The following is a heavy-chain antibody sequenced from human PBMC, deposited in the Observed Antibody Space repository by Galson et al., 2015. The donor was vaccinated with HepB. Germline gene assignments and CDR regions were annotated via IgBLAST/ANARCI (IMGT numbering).Heavy chain of an antibody. J-gene: IGHJ3*02. CDR3: AIAYEMDTLFLGYDAFDI. CDR1: GFTFINYA. Sequence: SLRLSCAASGFTFINYAMTWVRQAPGKGLEWVSGTSGSGGSTYYADSVKGRFTISRDKSKNTLYLQMNSLRADDTAVYYCAIAYEMDTLFLGYDAFDIRGQGTMVTVSS. D-gene: IGHD5-24*01. CDR2: TSGSGGST. V-gene: IGHV3-23*01.